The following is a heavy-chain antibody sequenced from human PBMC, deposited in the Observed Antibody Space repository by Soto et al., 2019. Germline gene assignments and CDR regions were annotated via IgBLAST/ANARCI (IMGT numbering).Heavy chain of an antibody. J-gene: IGHJ2*01. CDR3: AKARGELPYWYFDL. CDR1: GFTFSSYA. CDR2: ISGSGGRT. D-gene: IGHD1-26*01. Sequence: EVQLLESGGGLVQPGGSLRLSCAASGFTFSSYAMTWVRQAPGKGPEWVSGISGSGGRTYYADSVKGRFTISRDTSKNTVHLQMNSLGAEDTAVYYCAKARGELPYWYFDLWGRGTLVTVSS. V-gene: IGHV3-23*01.